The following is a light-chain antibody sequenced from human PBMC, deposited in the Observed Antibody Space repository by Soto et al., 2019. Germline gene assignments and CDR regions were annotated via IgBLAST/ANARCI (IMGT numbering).Light chain of an antibody. V-gene: IGKV1-5*03. CDR1: QSISAW. Sequence: DIQMTQSPSTLSASVGDRVSNNCRSSQSISAWLAWYQQKPGKAPRLLIYKASTLEIGVPSRFSGSGSGTEFTLTISSLQPDDVATYYCQQYNDYSWTFGQGTKVDIK. CDR3: QQYNDYSWT. J-gene: IGKJ1*01. CDR2: KAS.